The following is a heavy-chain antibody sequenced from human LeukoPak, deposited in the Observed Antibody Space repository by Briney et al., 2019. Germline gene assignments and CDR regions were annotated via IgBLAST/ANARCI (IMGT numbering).Heavy chain of an antibody. CDR3: ARGWILWDY. CDR2: ITTNGGST. CDR1: GFTFSNYA. Sequence: GGSLTLSCAASGFTFSNYAMHWVRQAPGEGVESVLAITTNGGSTYYANSVKGRFSISRDNSKDTLYLQMGSLRAEDMAVYYCARGWILWDYWGQGTLVTVSS. J-gene: IGHJ4*02. D-gene: IGHD5-18*01. V-gene: IGHV3-64*01.